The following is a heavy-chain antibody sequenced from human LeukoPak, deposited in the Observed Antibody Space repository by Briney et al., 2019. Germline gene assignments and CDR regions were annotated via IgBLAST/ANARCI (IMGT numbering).Heavy chain of an antibody. CDR1: GGSISSYY. D-gene: IGHD1-26*01. Sequence: SETLSLTCTVSGGSISSYYWSWIRQPPGKGLEWIGYIYYSGSTNYNPSLKSRVTISVDTSKNQFSLKLSSVTAADTAVYYCARGKSGSYAPRYYGMDVWGQGTTVTVSS. V-gene: IGHV4-59*01. J-gene: IGHJ6*02. CDR3: ARGKSGSYAPRYYGMDV. CDR2: IYYSGST.